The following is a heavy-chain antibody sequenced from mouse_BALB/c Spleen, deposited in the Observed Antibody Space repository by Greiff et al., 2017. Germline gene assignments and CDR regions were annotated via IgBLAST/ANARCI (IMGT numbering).Heavy chain of an antibody. Sequence: QVQLQQSGPGLVAPSQSLSITCTVSGFSLTSYGVHWVRQPPGKGLEWLGVIWAGGSTNYNSALMSRLSISKDNSKSQVFLKMNSLQTDDTAMYYCARDYYGRSPYFDYWGQGTTLTVSS. CDR1: GFSLTSYG. CDR3: ARDYYGRSPYFDY. CDR2: IWAGGST. V-gene: IGHV2-9*02. J-gene: IGHJ2*01. D-gene: IGHD1-1*01.